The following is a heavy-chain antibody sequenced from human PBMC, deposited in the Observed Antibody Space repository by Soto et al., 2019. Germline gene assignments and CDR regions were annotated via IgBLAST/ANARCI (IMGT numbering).Heavy chain of an antibody. Sequence: GGSLRLSCAASGFTFSSYAMSWVRQAPGKGLEWVSAISGSGGSTYYADSVKGRFTISRDNSKNTLYLQMNSLRAEDTAVYYCEKDIMGSSSSKEDYWGQGTLVTVSS. V-gene: IGHV3-23*01. CDR1: GFTFSSYA. CDR2: ISGSGGST. J-gene: IGHJ4*02. D-gene: IGHD6-6*01. CDR3: EKDIMGSSSSKEDY.